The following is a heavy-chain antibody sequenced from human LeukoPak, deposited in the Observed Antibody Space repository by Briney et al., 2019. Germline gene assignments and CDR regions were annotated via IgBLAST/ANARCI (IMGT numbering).Heavy chain of an antibody. V-gene: IGHV3-7*01. CDR2: IKQDGSEK. CDR1: EFTFSSYW. D-gene: IGHD6-13*01. Sequence: PGGSLRLSCAASEFTFSSYWMSWVRQAPGKGLEWVASIKQDGSEKYYVDSVKGRVTISRDNAKNSLYLQMNSLRAEDTAVYYCARDVVARGVIAAAGFDAFDIWGQGTMVTVSS. CDR3: ARDVVARGVIAAAGFDAFDI. J-gene: IGHJ3*02.